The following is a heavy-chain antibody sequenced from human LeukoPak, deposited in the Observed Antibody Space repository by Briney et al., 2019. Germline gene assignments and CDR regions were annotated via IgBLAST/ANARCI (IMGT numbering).Heavy chain of an antibody. D-gene: IGHD4-17*01. V-gene: IGHV3-48*03. CDR3: ARVAPDYGDYGFDY. J-gene: IGHJ4*02. CDR1: GFTFSSYE. CDR2: ISSGGRTI. Sequence: GGSLRLSCAASGFTFSSYEMNWVRQAPGKGLEWVSCISSGGRTIHYADSIKGRFTISRDNAKNSLYLQMTGLRAEDTAVYYCARVAPDYGDYGFDYWGQGTLVTVFS.